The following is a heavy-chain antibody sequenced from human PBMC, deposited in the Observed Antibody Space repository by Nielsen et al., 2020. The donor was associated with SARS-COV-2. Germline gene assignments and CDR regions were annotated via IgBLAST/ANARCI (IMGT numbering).Heavy chain of an antibody. D-gene: IGHD3-10*01. Sequence: SETLSLTCTVSGGSISSGGYYWSWIRQHPGKGLEWIGYIYYSGSTYYNPSLKSRVTISVDTSKNQFSLKLSSVTAADTAVYYCAREPGRGPYFDYWGQGTLVTVSS. V-gene: IGHV4-31*03. J-gene: IGHJ4*02. CDR1: GGSISSGGYY. CDR2: IYYSGST. CDR3: AREPGRGPYFDY.